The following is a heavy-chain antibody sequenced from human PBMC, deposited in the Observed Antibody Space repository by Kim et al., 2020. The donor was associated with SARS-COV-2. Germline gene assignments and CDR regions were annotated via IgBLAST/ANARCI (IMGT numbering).Heavy chain of an antibody. D-gene: IGHD6-13*01. CDR2: IYSSGST. CDR1: GDSLSSEDYY. CDR3: VRAPQGRSSWQQLGGFDF. J-gene: IGHJ4*02. Sequence: SETLSLTCTVSGDSLSSEDYYWGWIRQPPGKGLEWIGYIYSSGSTYYNPSLRRRLIISLETSKSQIFLKLSSVTAADTGVYFCVRAPQGRSSWQQLGGFDFWGQGSLVTVST. V-gene: IGHV4-30-4*01.